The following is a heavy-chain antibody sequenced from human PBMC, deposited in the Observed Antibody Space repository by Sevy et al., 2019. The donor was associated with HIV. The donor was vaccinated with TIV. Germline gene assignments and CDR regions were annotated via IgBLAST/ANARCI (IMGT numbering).Heavy chain of an antibody. J-gene: IGHJ4*02. V-gene: IGHV3-7*01. CDR2: IKQDGSEK. CDR1: GFSFSTHW. D-gene: IGHD3-22*01. CDR3: ARDYALGGFYYDSRGFPYGYDFDY. Sequence: GGSLRLSCAASGFSFSTHWMNWVRQAPGKGLEWVANIKQDGSEKYYVDSVKGRFTISRDNAKKLLSLQMDSLRAEDTAVYYCARDYALGGFYYDSRGFPYGYDFDYWGQGALVTVSS.